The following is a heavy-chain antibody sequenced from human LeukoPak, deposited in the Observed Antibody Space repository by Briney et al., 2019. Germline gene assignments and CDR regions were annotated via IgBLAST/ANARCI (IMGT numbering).Heavy chain of an antibody. CDR3: ARVSASLYYDFWSGYRQFFDY. J-gene: IGHJ4*02. Sequence: ASVKVSCKASGYTFTSYGISWVRQAPGQGLEWMGWISAYNGNTNYAQKLQGRVTMTTDTSTSTAYMELRSLRSDDTAVYYCARVSASLYYDFWSGYRQFFDYRGQGTLVTVSS. CDR2: ISAYNGNT. V-gene: IGHV1-18*01. CDR1: GYTFTSYG. D-gene: IGHD3-3*01.